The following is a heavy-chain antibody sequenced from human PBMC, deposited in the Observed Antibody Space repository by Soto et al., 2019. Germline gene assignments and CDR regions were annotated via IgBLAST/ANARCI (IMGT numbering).Heavy chain of an antibody. CDR1: GDTSTSYY. D-gene: IGHD3-22*01. V-gene: IGHV4-59*01. Sequence: SETLSLTCTVSGDTSTSYYWRWLRQAPGKGLEWIGHIHNSGTSTHNPSLNGRVTIPIDMSKKQFSLKLTSLTSADTAVYYCARDFYDSVGYTWFDSWSQGTLVTVSS. CDR2: IHNSGTS. J-gene: IGHJ5*01. CDR3: ARDFYDSVGYTWFDS.